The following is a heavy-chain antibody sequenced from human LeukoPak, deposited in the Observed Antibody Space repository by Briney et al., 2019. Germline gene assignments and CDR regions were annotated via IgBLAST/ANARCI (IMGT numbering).Heavy chain of an antibody. Sequence: GGSLRLSCAASGFTFSDYYMSWIRQAPGKGLEWVSYISSSGSIIYYADSVKGRFTISRDNAKNSLYLQMNSLRAEDTAVYYCATYYYDSSGYPAKKPPDAFDIWGQGTMVTVSS. CDR1: GFTFSDYY. CDR3: ATYYYDSSGYPAKKPPDAFDI. V-gene: IGHV3-11*01. D-gene: IGHD3-22*01. CDR2: ISSSGSII. J-gene: IGHJ3*02.